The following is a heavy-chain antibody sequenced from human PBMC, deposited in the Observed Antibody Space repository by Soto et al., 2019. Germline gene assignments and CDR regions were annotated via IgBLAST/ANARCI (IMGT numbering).Heavy chain of an antibody. D-gene: IGHD3-9*01. CDR2: IYWDDDK. CDR3: AHLLLRNFDWLPLADDY. Sequence: QITLKESGPTLVKPTQNLTLTCTFAGISLNTTAVGVGWIRQPPGKALEGLALIYWDDDKRYSPSLKSRLTIPKDTSKNHVVLTMTNMDPVDTATYYCAHLLLRNFDWLPLADDYWGQGTLVTVSS. V-gene: IGHV2-5*02. J-gene: IGHJ4*02. CDR1: GISLNTTAVG.